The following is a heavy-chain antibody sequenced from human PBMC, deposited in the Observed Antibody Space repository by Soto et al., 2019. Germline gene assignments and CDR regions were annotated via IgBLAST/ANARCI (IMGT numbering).Heavy chain of an antibody. J-gene: IGHJ4*02. CDR3: AKNKNDILDY. V-gene: IGHV3-23*01. D-gene: IGHD3-9*01. CDR2: ISGSGDFT. CDR1: GFTFSSYA. Sequence: GGSLRLSCAASGFTFSSYAMSWVRQAPGKGLEWVSVISGSGDFTFYADSVKGRFTISRDNSKNTLYLQMNSLRAEDTAVYYCAKNKNDILDYWGQGNLVNVSS.